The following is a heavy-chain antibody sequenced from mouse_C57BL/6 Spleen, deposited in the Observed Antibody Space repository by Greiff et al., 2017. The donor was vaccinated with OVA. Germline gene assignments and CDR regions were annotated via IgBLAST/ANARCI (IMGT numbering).Heavy chain of an antibody. Sequence: QVQLQQPGAELVRPGSSVKLSCKASGYTFTSYWMDWVKQRPGQGLEWIGTIYPSDSETHYNQKFKDKATLTVDKATSTAYMQISSLTSEHSAVYYCVGGVNGDKNYRGQGTTLTVSS. V-gene: IGHV1-61*01. CDR3: VGGVNGDKNY. CDR2: IYPSDSET. D-gene: IGHD4-1*02. J-gene: IGHJ2*01. CDR1: GYTFTSYW.